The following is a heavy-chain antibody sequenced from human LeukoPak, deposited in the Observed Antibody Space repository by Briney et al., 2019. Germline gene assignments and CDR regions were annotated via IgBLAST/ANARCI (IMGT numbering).Heavy chain of an antibody. CDR3: AGGGDYGDYGGRCDL. D-gene: IGHD4-17*01. CDR1: AGSTSSVGYY. Sequence: SQTMSLTCPVSAGSTSSVGYYWNWILQHPVKGLEGLAHTYYSQSTYYNSSLERRVSISVDASKNQFSLKLSSVTAADTAVYYCAGGGDYGDYGGRCDLWGQGTLVTVSS. CDR2: TYYSQST. J-gene: IGHJ5*02. V-gene: IGHV4-31*03.